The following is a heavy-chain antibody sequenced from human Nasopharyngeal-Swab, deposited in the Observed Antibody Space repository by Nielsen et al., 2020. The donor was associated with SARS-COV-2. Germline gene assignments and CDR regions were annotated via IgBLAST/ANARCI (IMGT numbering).Heavy chain of an antibody. Sequence: GESLKISCAASGFTFRSYAISWVRQAPGKGLEWVSVISGSDHTTYYADSVKGRFTISRDNSKNTVNLQMNSLRVEDTAIYYCAKDRDSGEDSDDYYHYYGMDVWGQGTTVTVFS. D-gene: IGHD5-12*01. CDR1: GFTFRSYA. J-gene: IGHJ6*02. CDR2: ISGSDHTT. CDR3: AKDRDSGEDSDDYYHYYGMDV. V-gene: IGHV3-23*01.